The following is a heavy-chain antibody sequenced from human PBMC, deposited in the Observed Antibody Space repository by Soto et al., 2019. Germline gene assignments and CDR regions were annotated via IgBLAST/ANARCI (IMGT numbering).Heavy chain of an antibody. D-gene: IGHD3-22*01. J-gene: IGHJ4*02. Sequence: EVQLLESGGGLVQPGGSLRLSCAASGFTFSSYAMSWVRQAPGKGLEWVSAISGSGGSTYYADSVKGRFTISRDNSKNTLYLQMNSLRAEDTAVYYCAKDWDYYDSSGYYYMTFGFDYWGQGTLVTVSS. CDR3: AKDWDYYDSSGYYYMTFGFDY. CDR2: ISGSGGST. V-gene: IGHV3-23*01. CDR1: GFTFSSYA.